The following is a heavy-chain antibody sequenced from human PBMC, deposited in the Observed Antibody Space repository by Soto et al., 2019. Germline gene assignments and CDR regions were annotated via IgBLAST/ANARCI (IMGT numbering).Heavy chain of an antibody. CDR3: TTFHNSGSETFDY. D-gene: IGHD3-10*01. V-gene: IGHV3-15*07. CDR2: IKRKPDGTTT. J-gene: IGHJ4*02. Sequence: EVQLLESGGGLVEPGGSLRLSCAASGFTFNNAWMNWVRQGPGRGLEWVGRIKRKPDGTTTDYAAPVEGRFAISRDDSKSTAYLQMDSLRTDDTAVYYCTTFHNSGSETFDYWGRGTLVTVSS. CDR1: GFTFNNAW.